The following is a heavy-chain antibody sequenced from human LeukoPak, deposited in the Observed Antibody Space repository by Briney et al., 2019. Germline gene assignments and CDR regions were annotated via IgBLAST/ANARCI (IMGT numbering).Heavy chain of an antibody. D-gene: IGHD2-2*02. Sequence: PSETLSLTCTVSGGSISGSTYHWGWIRQPPGKGREWIGSIKYSGATYYNPSLESRVTISVDTSQNQFSLKVSPVTAADTAVYHCAPTCSYTRGGYEYWGQGTLVTVSS. V-gene: IGHV4-39*01. CDR1: GGSISGSTYH. CDR2: IKYSGAT. J-gene: IGHJ4*02. CDR3: APTCSYTRGGYEY.